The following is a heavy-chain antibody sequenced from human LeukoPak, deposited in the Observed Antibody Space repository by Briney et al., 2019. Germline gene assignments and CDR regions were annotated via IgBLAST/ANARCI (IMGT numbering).Heavy chain of an antibody. J-gene: IGHJ3*02. CDR1: GFTFSSYA. CDR3: ARGQVGATWDDAFDI. D-gene: IGHD1-26*01. CDR2: ISYDGSNK. Sequence: GGSLRLSCAASGFTFSSYAMHWVRQAPGKGLEWVAVISYDGSNKYYADSVKGRFTISRDNSKNTLYLQMNSLRAEDTAVYYCARGQVGATWDDAFDIWGQGTMVTVSS. V-gene: IGHV3-30-3*01.